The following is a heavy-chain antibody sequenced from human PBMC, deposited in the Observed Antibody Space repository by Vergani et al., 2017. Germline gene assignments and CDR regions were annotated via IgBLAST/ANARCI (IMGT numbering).Heavy chain of an antibody. J-gene: IGHJ4*02. D-gene: IGHD2-15*01. CDR2: TWYDGNNK. Sequence: QVQLVESGGGVVQPGRSLRLSCAASGFTFNQYGMHWVRQAPGKGLEWVAVTWYDGNNKQYADSVKGRFTISRDNSKSTMYLQMNSLRAEDTAVYYCAKSRFTHIHYGSQRWLVTV. CDR1: GFTFNQYG. CDR3: AKSRFTHIHY. V-gene: IGHV3-33*06.